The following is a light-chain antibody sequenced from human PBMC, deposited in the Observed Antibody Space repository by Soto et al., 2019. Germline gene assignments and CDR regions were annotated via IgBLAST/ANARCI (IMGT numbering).Light chain of an antibody. CDR3: QQRSNWPST. CDR2: DAS. Sequence: EIVLTQSPATLSLSPGERATLSCRASQSVNTYLAWYQQKPGQAPSLLIYDASNRAPGIPARFSGSGSGTDFTLAISSLEPEDFAVYYCQQRSNWPSTFGGGTKVEIK. V-gene: IGKV3-11*01. J-gene: IGKJ4*01. CDR1: QSVNTY.